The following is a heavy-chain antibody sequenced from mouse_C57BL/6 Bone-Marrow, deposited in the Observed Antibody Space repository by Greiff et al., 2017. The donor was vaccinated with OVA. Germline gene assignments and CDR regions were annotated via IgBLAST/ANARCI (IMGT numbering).Heavy chain of an antibody. CDR2: IWSDGST. D-gene: IGHD1-1*01. J-gene: IGHJ1*03. CDR3: ARHYGSSYGYVEV. V-gene: IGHV2-6-1*01. CDR1: GFSLTSYG. Sequence: VKLVESGPGLVAPSQSLSITCTVSGFSLTSYGVHWVRQPPGKGLEWLVVIWSDGSTTYYSALKSRLSISKDNSKSQVFLQMNSLQTDDTAMYYCARHYGSSYGYVEVWGTGTTVTVSS.